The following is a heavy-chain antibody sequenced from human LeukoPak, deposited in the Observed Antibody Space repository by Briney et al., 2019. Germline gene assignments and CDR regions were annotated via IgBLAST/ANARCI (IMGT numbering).Heavy chain of an antibody. CDR2: ISSSSSTI. V-gene: IGHV3-48*04. D-gene: IGHD3-3*01. Sequence: GGSLRLSCAASGFTFSSYSMNWVRQAPGKGLEWVSYISSSSSTIYYADSVKGRFTISRDNAKNSLYLQMNSLRAEDTAVYYCARGGYYGVWYYYYMDVWGKGTTVTVSS. J-gene: IGHJ6*03. CDR3: ARGGYYGVWYYYYMDV. CDR1: GFTFSSYS.